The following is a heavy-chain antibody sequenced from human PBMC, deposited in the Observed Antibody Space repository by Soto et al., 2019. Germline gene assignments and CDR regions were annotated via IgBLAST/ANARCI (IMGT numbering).Heavy chain of an antibody. Sequence: QVQLQESGPGLVKPSETLSLTCTVSGGSISSYYWSWIRQPPGKGLEWIGYIYYSGSTNYNPSLKSRVTISVDTSKNQFSLKLSSVTAADTAVYYCARETGYGYAWYFDYWGQGTLVTVSS. D-gene: IGHD5-18*01. CDR3: ARETGYGYAWYFDY. J-gene: IGHJ4*02. CDR2: IYYSGST. V-gene: IGHV4-59*01. CDR1: GGSISSYY.